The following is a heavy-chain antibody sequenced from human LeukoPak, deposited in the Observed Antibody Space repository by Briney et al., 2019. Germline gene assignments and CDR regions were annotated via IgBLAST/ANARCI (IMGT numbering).Heavy chain of an antibody. D-gene: IGHD5-12*01. J-gene: IGHJ4*02. CDR2: INSDRSST. Sequence: GGSLRLSCAASGFTFSSYWMHWVRQAPGKGLVWVSRINSDRSSTSYADSVKGRFTISRDNAKNTLYLQMNSLRAEDTAVYYCARDPSGYDLFDYWGQGTLVTVSS. V-gene: IGHV3-74*01. CDR3: ARDPSGYDLFDY. CDR1: GFTFSSYW.